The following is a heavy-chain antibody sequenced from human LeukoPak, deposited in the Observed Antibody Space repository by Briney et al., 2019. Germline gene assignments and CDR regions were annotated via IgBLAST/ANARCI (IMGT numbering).Heavy chain of an antibody. D-gene: IGHD5-18*01. Sequence: PGGSLRLSCAASGFTFSPYSMNWVRQVPGKGLEWVSSISGSSSYISYADSVKGRFTISRDNAKNSLYLQTNSLRAEDTAVYYCAREGYSYSDAFDIWGQGTMVTVSS. CDR3: AREGYSYSDAFDI. CDR1: GFTFSPYS. V-gene: IGHV3-21*01. J-gene: IGHJ3*02. CDR2: ISGSSSYI.